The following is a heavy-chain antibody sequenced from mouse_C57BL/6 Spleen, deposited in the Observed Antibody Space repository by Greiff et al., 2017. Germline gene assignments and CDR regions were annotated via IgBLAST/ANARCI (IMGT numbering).Heavy chain of an antibody. V-gene: IGHV1-50*01. D-gene: IGHD1-1*01. CDR2: IAPSDSYT. J-gene: IGHJ2*01. Sequence: QVQLQQPGAELVKPGASVKLSCKASGYTFTSYWMQWVKQRPGQGLEWIGEIAPSDSYTNYNQKFKGKATLTVDTSSSTAYMQLSSLTSEDSAVYYCARHYGSSYAGYWGQGTTLTVSS. CDR1: GYTFTSYW. CDR3: ARHYGSSYAGY.